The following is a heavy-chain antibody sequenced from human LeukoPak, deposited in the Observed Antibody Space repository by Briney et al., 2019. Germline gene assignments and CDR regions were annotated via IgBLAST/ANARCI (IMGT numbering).Heavy chain of an antibody. D-gene: IGHD4-17*01. CDR3: AREYYGDYYYYYGMDV. J-gene: IGHJ6*02. Sequence: PSETLSPTCTVSGGSVSSGSYYWSWIRQPPGKGLEWIGYIYYSGSTNYNPSLKSRVTISVDTSKNQFSLKLSSVTAADTAVYYCAREYYGDYYYYYGMDVWGQGTTVTVFS. CDR1: GGSVSSGSYY. V-gene: IGHV4-61*01. CDR2: IYYSGST.